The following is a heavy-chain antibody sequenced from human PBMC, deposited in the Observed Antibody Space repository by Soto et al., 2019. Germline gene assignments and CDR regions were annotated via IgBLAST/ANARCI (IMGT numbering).Heavy chain of an antibody. V-gene: IGHV3-33*01. J-gene: IGHJ6*02. CDR1: GFTFSSYG. CDR3: ARDGSLYNWNAGNYYYYYGMDV. CDR2: IWYDGSNK. Sequence: GGSLRLSCAASGFTFSSYGMHWVRQAPGKGLEWVAVIWYDGSNKYYADSVKGRFTISRDNSKNTLYLQMNSLRAEDTAVYYCARDGSLYNWNAGNYYYYYGMDVWGQGTTVTVSS. D-gene: IGHD1-20*01.